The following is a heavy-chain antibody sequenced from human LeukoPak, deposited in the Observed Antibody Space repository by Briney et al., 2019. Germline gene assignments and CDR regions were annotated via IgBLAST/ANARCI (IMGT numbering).Heavy chain of an antibody. Sequence: PGGSLRLSFAASGFTFSSYAMSWVRQAPGKGLEWVSAISGSGGSTYYADSVKGRFTISRDNSKNTLYLQMNSLRAEDTAVYYCAKLVVVATTRFDYWGQGTLVTVSS. V-gene: IGHV3-23*01. J-gene: IGHJ4*02. CDR3: AKLVVVATTRFDY. CDR2: ISGSGGST. CDR1: GFTFSSYA. D-gene: IGHD2-21*02.